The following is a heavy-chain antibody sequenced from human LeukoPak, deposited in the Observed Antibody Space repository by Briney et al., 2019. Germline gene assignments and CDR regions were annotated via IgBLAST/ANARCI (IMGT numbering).Heavy chain of an antibody. CDR2: ISGSGGST. CDR3: TRKGSQWDFLVDY. V-gene: IGHV3-23*01. CDR1: DFTFTSYG. J-gene: IGHJ4*02. D-gene: IGHD2/OR15-2a*01. Sequence: GGSLRLSCAASDFTFTSYGMSWVRQAPGKGLEWVSAISGSGGSTYYADSVKGRFTISRDNSKNTLYLQMDSLTAEDTAVYYCTRKGSQWDFLVDYWGQGTRVAVSP.